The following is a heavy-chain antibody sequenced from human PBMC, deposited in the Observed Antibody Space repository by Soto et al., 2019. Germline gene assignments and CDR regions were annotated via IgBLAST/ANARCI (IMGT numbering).Heavy chain of an antibody. CDR3: ARGVPLYCSGGSCYLDYFDY. J-gene: IGHJ4*02. Sequence: SETLSLTCTVSGYSISSGYYWGWIRQPPGKGLEWIGSIYHSGSTYYNPSLKSRVTISVDTSKNQFSLKLSSVTAADTAVYYCARGVPLYCSGGSCYLDYFDYWGQGTLVTVSS. D-gene: IGHD2-15*01. CDR2: IYHSGST. CDR1: GYSISSGYY. V-gene: IGHV4-38-2*02.